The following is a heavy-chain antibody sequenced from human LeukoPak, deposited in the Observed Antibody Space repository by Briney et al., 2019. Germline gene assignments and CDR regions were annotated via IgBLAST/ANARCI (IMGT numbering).Heavy chain of an antibody. D-gene: IGHD6-19*01. Sequence: ASVKVSCKASGYTFTSYGISWVRQAPGQGLEWMGWISAYNGNTNYAQKLQGRVTMTTDTSTSTAYMELRSLRSDDTAVYYCARSLRGSSGYSGAFDIWGQGTMVTVSS. CDR3: ARSLRGSSGYSGAFDI. V-gene: IGHV1-18*01. J-gene: IGHJ3*02. CDR2: ISAYNGNT. CDR1: GYTFTSYG.